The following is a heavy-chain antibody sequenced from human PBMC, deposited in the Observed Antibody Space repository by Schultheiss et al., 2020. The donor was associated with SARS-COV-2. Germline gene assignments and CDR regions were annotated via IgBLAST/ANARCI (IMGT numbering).Heavy chain of an antibody. D-gene: IGHD6-6*01. CDR3: AREYSSSSGPDFGFDY. V-gene: IGHV3-64*01. Sequence: GGSLRLSCAASGFTFSSYAMHWVRQAPGKGLEYVSAISSNGGSTYYANSVKGRFTISRDNSKNTLYLQMGSLRAEDMAVYYCAREYSSSSGPDFGFDYWGQGTLVTVSS. CDR1: GFTFSSYA. J-gene: IGHJ4*02. CDR2: ISSNGGST.